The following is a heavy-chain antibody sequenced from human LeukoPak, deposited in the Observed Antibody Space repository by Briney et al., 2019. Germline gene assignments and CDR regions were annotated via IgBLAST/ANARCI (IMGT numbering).Heavy chain of an antibody. D-gene: IGHD5-12*01. Sequence: ASVKVSCKASGYTFTGYYMHWVRQAPGQGLEWMGWINPNSGGTNYAQKFQGRVAMTRDTSISTAYMELSRLRSDDTAVYYCARDPEGYSGYVFDYWGQGTLVTVSS. CDR2: INPNSGGT. J-gene: IGHJ4*02. CDR1: GYTFTGYY. V-gene: IGHV1-2*02. CDR3: ARDPEGYSGYVFDY.